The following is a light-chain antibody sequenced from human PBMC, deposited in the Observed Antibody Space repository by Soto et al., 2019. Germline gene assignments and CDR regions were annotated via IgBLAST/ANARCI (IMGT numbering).Light chain of an antibody. CDR1: SSDVGGYNY. CDR2: DVS. V-gene: IGLV2-14*01. CDR3: SSYTSSSTLV. J-gene: IGLJ1*01. Sequence: QSVLTQPASVSGSPGQSITICCTGASSDVGGYNYVSWHQQHPGKAPKLMIYDVSNRPSGVSNRFSGSKSGNTAPLTISGLQAEDEADYYCSSYTSSSTLVFGTGTKVTV.